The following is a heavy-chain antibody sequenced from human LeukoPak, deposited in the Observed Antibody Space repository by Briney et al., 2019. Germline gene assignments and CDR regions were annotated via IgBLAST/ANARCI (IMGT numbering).Heavy chain of an antibody. CDR2: IKQDGSEK. D-gene: IGHD6-13*01. J-gene: IGHJ4*02. Sequence: GGSLRLSCAASGFTFSSYWMSWVRQAPGKGLDWVVNIKQDGSEKYYVDSVKGRFTISRDNAKNSLYLQMNSLRAEDTAVYYCAREVWQQLATFDYWGQGTLVTVSS. CDR3: AREVWQQLATFDY. CDR1: GFTFSSYW. V-gene: IGHV3-7*01.